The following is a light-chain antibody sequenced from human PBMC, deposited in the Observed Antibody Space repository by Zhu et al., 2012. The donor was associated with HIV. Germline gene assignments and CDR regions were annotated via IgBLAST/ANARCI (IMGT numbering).Light chain of an antibody. CDR1: QDITNF. Sequence: DIQMTQSPSSLSASVGDRVTITCRASQDITNFLAWYQQKPGKVPKVLIFGASILRSGVPSRFRGSGSGTDFTLTISSLQPEDVATXYCQNYNSALGTFGGGTKVEIK. V-gene: IGKV1-27*01. J-gene: IGKJ4*01. CDR3: QNYNSALGT. CDR2: GAS.